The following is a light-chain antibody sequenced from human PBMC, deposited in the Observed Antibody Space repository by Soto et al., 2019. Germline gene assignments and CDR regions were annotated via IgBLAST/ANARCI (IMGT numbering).Light chain of an antibody. Sequence: AIRMTQSPSSLSAYTGDRVTITCRASQGISSYLAWYQQKPGKAPKLLIYAASTLQSGVPSRFSGSGSGTYFTISISCLQSEDFATYYCQRYYSYAPTFGQGNKVEIK. J-gene: IGKJ1*01. CDR1: QGISSY. CDR2: AAS. CDR3: QRYYSYAPT. V-gene: IGKV1-8*01.